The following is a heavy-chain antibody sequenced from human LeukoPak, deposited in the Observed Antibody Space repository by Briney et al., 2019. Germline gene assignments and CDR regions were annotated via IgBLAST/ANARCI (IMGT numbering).Heavy chain of an antibody. D-gene: IGHD2-2*01. Sequence: ASMKASCKASGGTFSNFPISWVRQAPGQGLEWMGRIIPIFDIANYAPKFQGRVTITADKSTTTGYMELSRLTSEDTAVYYCARGRDIVILPADYHGFDVWGQGTTVTVAS. CDR1: GGTFSNFP. J-gene: IGHJ6*02. V-gene: IGHV1-69*02. CDR2: IIPIFDIA. CDR3: ARGRDIVILPADYHGFDV.